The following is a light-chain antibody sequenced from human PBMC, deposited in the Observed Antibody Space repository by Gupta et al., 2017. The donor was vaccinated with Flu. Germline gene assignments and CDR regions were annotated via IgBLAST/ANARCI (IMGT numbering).Light chain of an antibody. CDR2: EVS. CDR3: TSYTTSSTYV. Sequence: QSALTQPPSVSGSPGQSVTISCTGTSSDVGNYNRVSWYQQSPGTVPKLIIYEVSNRPSGVPERFSGSKSSNTASLTISGLQAEDEADYYCTSYTTSSTYVFGTGTKVTVL. CDR1: SSDVGNYNR. V-gene: IGLV2-18*02. J-gene: IGLJ1*01.